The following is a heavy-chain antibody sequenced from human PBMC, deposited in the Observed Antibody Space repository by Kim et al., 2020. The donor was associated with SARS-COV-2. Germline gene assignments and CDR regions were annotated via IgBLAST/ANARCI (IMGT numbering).Heavy chain of an antibody. CDR3: ARGSYRDDI. CDR1: GFTFSDHY. V-gene: IGHV3-72*01. Sequence: GGSLRLSCAGSGFTFSDHYMDWVRQAPGKGLEWVARISKKANNYTTEYAASVKGRFTISRDDSKNSLYLQMSSLKTDDTAVYYCARGSYRDDIW. CDR2: ISKKANNYTT. J-gene: IGHJ3*02. D-gene: IGHD3-16*01.